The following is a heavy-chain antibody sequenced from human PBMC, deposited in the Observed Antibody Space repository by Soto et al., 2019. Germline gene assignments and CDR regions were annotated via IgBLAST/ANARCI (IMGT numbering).Heavy chain of an antibody. Sequence: QVQLQESGPGLVEPSGTLSLTCGVSGGTIRSPDWWTWVRQPPGKGLEWIGEIFQSGSTNYTPSLERRVTIAVDKSKNPFSLTLTSVTAADTAVYFWARGRGRYSSGWAWFDPWGQGILVTVSS. V-gene: IGHV4-4*02. J-gene: IGHJ5*02. D-gene: IGHD6-19*01. CDR1: GGTIRSPDW. CDR2: IFQSGST. CDR3: ARGRGRYSSGWAWFDP.